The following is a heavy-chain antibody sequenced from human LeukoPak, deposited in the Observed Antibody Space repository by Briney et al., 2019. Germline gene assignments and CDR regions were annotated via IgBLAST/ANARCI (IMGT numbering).Heavy chain of an antibody. CDR3: ATLKAAVTIFDN. D-gene: IGHD4-17*01. V-gene: IGHV3-7*01. Sequence: GRSLRLSCAASGFIFSSCWVSWVRQAPGKGLEWVASIKEDGSEKKHADSVKGRFTISRDNAENSLYLQMNSLRAEDTAVYYCATLKAAVTIFDNWGQGTLVTVSS. CDR1: GFIFSSCW. J-gene: IGHJ4*02. CDR2: IKEDGSEK.